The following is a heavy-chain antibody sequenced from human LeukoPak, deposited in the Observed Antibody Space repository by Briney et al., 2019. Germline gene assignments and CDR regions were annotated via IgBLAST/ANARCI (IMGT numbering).Heavy chain of an antibody. V-gene: IGHV3-23*01. J-gene: IGHJ4*02. Sequence: GGSLRLSCAASGFTFSSYAMSWVRQAPGKGLEWVSAISGSGGSTYYADSVKGRFAISRDNSRDTLYLQMNSLRAEDTAVYYCAKGYYDYVWGSYYFDYWGQGTLVTVSS. CDR2: ISGSGGST. CDR3: AKGYYDYVWGSYYFDY. CDR1: GFTFSSYA. D-gene: IGHD3-16*01.